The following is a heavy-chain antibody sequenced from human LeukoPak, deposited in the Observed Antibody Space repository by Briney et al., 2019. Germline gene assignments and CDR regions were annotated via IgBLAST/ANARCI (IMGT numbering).Heavy chain of an antibody. V-gene: IGHV4-59*01. CDR1: GGSISSSY. Sequence: WETLSLTCTVSGGSISSSYWSWIRQPPGKGLEWIGYIYYSGSTHYNLSLKSRLTISVDTSKNQLPLKLSSVTAADTAVYYCARDDYAAGGYYDRGYYYYGMDVWGKGTTVTVSS. CDR2: IYYSGST. CDR3: ARDDYAAGGYYDRGYYYYGMDV. J-gene: IGHJ6*04. D-gene: IGHD3-10*01.